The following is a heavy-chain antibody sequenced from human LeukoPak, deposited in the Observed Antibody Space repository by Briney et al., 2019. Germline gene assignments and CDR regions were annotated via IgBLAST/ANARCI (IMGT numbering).Heavy chain of an antibody. CDR2: ISAYNGNT. V-gene: IGHV1-18*01. D-gene: IGHD4-17*01. CDR1: GYTFTSYG. CDR3: ARDPRQDDNGDYGSFQH. J-gene: IGHJ1*01. Sequence: ASVKVSCKASGYTFTSYGISWVRQAPGQGLEWMGWISAYNGNTNYAQKVQGRVTMTTDTSTSTAYMELRSLRADDTAVYYCARDPRQDDNGDYGSFQHWGQGTLVTVSS.